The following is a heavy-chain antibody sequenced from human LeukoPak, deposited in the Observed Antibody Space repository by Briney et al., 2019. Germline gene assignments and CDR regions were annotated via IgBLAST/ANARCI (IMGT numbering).Heavy chain of an antibody. D-gene: IGHD2-2*01. J-gene: IGHJ4*02. CDR3: ARGAVVPAAIHPMNY. CDR1: GYTFTGYY. Sequence: ASVKVSCKASGYTFTGYYMHWVRQAPGQGLEWMGWINPNSGGTNYAQKFQGWVTMTRDTSISTAYMELSRLRSDDTAVYYCARGAVVPAAIHPMNYWGQGTLVTVSS. V-gene: IGHV1-2*04. CDR2: INPNSGGT.